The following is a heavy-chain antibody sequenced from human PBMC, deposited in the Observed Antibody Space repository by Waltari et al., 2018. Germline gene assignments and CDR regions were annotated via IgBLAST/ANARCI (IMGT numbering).Heavy chain of an antibody. J-gene: IGHJ5*02. CDR3: AREGLRYFDWFSRRWFDP. V-gene: IGHV1-3*01. Sequence: QVQLVQSGAEVKKPGASVKVSCKASGYTFTSYAMHWVRQAPGQRLEWMGWINAGNGNTKYSQKFQGRVTITRDTSASTAYMELSSLRSEDTAVYYCAREGLRYFDWFSRRWFDPWGQGTLVTVSS. CDR2: INAGNGNT. CDR1: GYTFTSYA. D-gene: IGHD3-9*01.